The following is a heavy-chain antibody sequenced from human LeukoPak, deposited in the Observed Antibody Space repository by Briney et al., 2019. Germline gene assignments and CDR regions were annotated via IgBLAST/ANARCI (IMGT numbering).Heavy chain of an antibody. CDR3: ARAKYQLYMYWFDP. CDR2: IDPKSGGT. Sequence: ASVKVSCKASGYTFTGYYLHWVRQAPGQGLEWMGWIDPKSGGTNYAQKFQGRVTLTRDTSISAAYMELSRLRSDDTALYCCARAKYQLYMYWFDPWGQGTLVTVSS. CDR1: GYTFTGYY. V-gene: IGHV1-2*02. D-gene: IGHD2-2*01. J-gene: IGHJ5*02.